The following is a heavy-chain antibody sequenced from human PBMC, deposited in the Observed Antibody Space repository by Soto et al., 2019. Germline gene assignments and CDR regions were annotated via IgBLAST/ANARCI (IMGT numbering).Heavy chain of an antibody. Sequence: QVQLVESGGGVVKPGRSLRLSCAASGFTFSSYGMHRVRQAPCKGLEWVAVIWYDGSNKYYADSVKGRFTISRDNSKNTLYLQMNSLRAEDTAVYYCARDGYNYGIDYWGQATLVTVSS. D-gene: IGHD5-12*01. CDR3: ARDGYNYGIDY. CDR1: GFTFSSYG. J-gene: IGHJ4*02. CDR2: IWYDGSNK. V-gene: IGHV3-33*01.